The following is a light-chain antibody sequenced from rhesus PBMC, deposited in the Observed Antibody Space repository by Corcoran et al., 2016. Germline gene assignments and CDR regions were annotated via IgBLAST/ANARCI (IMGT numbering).Light chain of an antibody. Sequence: DIQMTQSPSSLSTSVGDRVTISCQASQDISNSIAWYQQKLGKVPNLLIYRASTLQPGVPSRSSGSGSGTDFTLTISGLQPEDLATYYCQHTYRIPFTFGPGTKVEI. CDR1: QDISNS. CDR3: QHTYRIPFT. V-gene: IGKV1-25*01. CDR2: RAS. J-gene: IGKJ3*01.